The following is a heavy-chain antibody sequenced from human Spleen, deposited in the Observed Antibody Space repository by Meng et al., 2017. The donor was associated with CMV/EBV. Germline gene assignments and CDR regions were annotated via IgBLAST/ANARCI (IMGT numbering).Heavy chain of an antibody. CDR2: ISYDGSNK. Sequence: LSLTCAASGFIFNNYAMHWVRQAPGKGLEWVAVISYDGSNKYYADSVKGRFTISRDNSKSTLFLQMNSLRAEDTAVYYCARDGPGDGFDIWGQGTMVTVSS. CDR1: GFIFNNYA. V-gene: IGHV3-30*04. J-gene: IGHJ3*02. CDR3: ARDGPGDGFDI. D-gene: IGHD7-27*01.